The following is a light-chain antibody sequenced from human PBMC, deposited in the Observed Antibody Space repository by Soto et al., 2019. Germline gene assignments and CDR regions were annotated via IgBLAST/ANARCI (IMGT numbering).Light chain of an antibody. CDR3: MQGTHWPPYT. Sequence: DVVMTQSPLSLPVTLGQPASISCRSSQSLAYSDGNTYLNWFQQRPGQSPRRLIYKVCNRDSGAPDRFPGSGSGTDFTLRISRVEAEDVGVYYCMQGTHWPPYTFGQGTKLEIK. CDR2: KVC. V-gene: IGKV2-30*01. J-gene: IGKJ2*01. CDR1: QSLAYSDGNTY.